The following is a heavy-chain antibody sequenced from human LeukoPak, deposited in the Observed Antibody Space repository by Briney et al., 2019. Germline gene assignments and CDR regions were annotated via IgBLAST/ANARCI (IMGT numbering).Heavy chain of an antibody. D-gene: IGHD3-10*01. J-gene: IGHJ4*02. CDR3: ARGGSGSNYPFDD. CDR2: INSDGCST. V-gene: IGHV3-74*01. CDR1: GFTFSNYR. Sequence: QPGGSLRLSCAASGFTFSNYRMHWVRQAPGKGLVWVSRINSDGCSTNYADSVKGRLTISRDNAKNSLYLQMNSLRDEDTAAYYCARGGSGSNYPFDDWGQGTLVTVSS.